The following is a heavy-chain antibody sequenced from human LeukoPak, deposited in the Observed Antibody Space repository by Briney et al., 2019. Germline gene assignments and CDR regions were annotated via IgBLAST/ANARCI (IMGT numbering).Heavy chain of an antibody. Sequence: PGGSLRLSCTASGFTFDDYAMHWVRQAPGKGLEWVSGIVWNSGSIDYADSVKGRFTISRDNAKNSLYLQMNSLRTEDTALYYCAKDVGYGSTFTFEYWGQGTLVTVSS. D-gene: IGHD6-19*01. CDR1: GFTFDDYA. CDR3: AKDVGYGSTFTFEY. V-gene: IGHV3-9*01. J-gene: IGHJ4*02. CDR2: IVWNSGSI.